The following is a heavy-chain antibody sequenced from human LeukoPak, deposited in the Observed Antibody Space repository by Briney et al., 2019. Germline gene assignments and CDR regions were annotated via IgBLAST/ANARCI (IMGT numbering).Heavy chain of an antibody. CDR3: ASSPLYYYYYGMDV. CDR2: INPNSGGT. CDR1: GYTFTGYY. J-gene: IGHJ6*02. Sequence: ASVKVSCTASGYTFTGYYMHWVRQAPGQGLEWMGWINPNSGGTNYAQKFQGRVTMTRDTSISTAYMELSRLRSDDTAVYYCASSPLYYYYYGMDVWGQGTTVTVSS. V-gene: IGHV1-2*02.